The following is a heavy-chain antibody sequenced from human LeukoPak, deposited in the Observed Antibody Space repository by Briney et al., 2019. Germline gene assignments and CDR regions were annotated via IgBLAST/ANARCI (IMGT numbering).Heavy chain of an antibody. J-gene: IGHJ4*02. CDR3: ARDSFSYSSSSSAFDD. D-gene: IGHD6-6*01. CDR2: TYYRSKWYN. CDR1: GDXVSSKSAA. Sequence: SQTLSLTCAISGDXVSSKSAAWNWLRQSPSRGLEWLGRTYYRSKWYNDYAVSVKNRISINPDTSKNQFSLQLNSVTPEDTAVYYCARDSFSYSSSSSAFDDWGQGSLVTVSS. V-gene: IGHV6-1*01.